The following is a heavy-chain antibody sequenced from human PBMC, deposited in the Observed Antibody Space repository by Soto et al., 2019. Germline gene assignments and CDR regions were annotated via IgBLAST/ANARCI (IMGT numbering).Heavy chain of an antibody. V-gene: IGHV3-23*01. Sequence: EVQLLESGGGLVQPGGSLRLSCAASGVTFSSYVMNCVRQAPGRGLEWVSSIATSGGSTYFADSVKARFTISRDNSKHTPSPPMNSLGADDTAGYYCAGADFSFDHWGQGTAVTVSS. CDR1: GVTFSSYV. CDR2: IATSGGST. CDR3: AGADFSFDH. D-gene: IGHD2-21*02. J-gene: IGHJ4*02.